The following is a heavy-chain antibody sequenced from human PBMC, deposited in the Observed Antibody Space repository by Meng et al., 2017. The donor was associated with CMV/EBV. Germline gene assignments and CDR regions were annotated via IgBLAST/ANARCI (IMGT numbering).Heavy chain of an antibody. Sequence: ETLSLTCAASGFTVSSNYMSWVRQAPGKGLEWVSVIYSGGTTYYADSVKGRFTISRDNAKNSLYLQMNSLRAEDTALYYCAKDISPYYDILTGYQYWGQGTLVTVSS. D-gene: IGHD3-9*01. J-gene: IGHJ4*02. V-gene: IGHV3-53*05. CDR1: GFTVSSNY. CDR3: AKDISPYYDILTGYQY. CDR2: IYSGGTT.